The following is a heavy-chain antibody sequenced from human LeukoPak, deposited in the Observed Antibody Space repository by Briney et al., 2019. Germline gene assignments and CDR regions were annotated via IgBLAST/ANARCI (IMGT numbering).Heavy chain of an antibody. J-gene: IGHJ4*02. D-gene: IGHD1-26*01. CDR1: GFTFSSYA. V-gene: IGHV3-30*02. CDR2: IRYDGSNK. CDR3: ALGATLQN. Sequence: GGSLRLSCAASGFTFSSYAMHWVRQAPGKGLEWVAFIRYDGSNKYYADSVKGRFTISRYNSKNTLYLQMNSLRSEDTAVYYCALGATLQNWGQGTLVTVSS.